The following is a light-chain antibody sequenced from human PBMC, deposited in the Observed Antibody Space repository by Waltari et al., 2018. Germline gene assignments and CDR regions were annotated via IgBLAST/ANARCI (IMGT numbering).Light chain of an antibody. CDR3: SSYTSSSTPYV. Sequence: QSALTQPASVSGSPGQSITISCTGTSSDVGGYNYVSWYQQHPDKTPKLMIYDASNRPSGVSNRFSGSKSCNTASLPISGLQAEDEADYYCSSYTSSSTPYVFGTGTKVTVL. J-gene: IGLJ1*01. CDR1: SSDVGGYNY. V-gene: IGLV2-14*01. CDR2: DAS.